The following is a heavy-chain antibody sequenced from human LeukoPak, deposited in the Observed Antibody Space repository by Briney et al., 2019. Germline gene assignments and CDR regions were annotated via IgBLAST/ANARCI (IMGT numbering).Heavy chain of an antibody. CDR3: ARDVVVVPAASGWFDP. D-gene: IGHD2-2*01. CDR1: GGSMSSYY. J-gene: IGHJ5*02. Sequence: SETLSLTCTVSGGSMSSYYWSWIRQPPGKGLEWIGYIYYSGSTNYNPSLKSRVTISVDTSKNQFSLKLSSVTAADTAVYYCARDVVVVPAASGWFDPWGQGTLVTVSS. CDR2: IYYSGST. V-gene: IGHV4-59*01.